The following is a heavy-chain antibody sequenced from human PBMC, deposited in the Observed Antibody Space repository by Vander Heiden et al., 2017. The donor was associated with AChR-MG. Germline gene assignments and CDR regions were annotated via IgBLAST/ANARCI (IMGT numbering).Heavy chain of an antibody. CDR2: INPNSGGT. V-gene: IGHV1-2*02. CDR3: ARPCSTSCQWVPYSGYDTGAFDI. J-gene: IGHJ3*02. Sequence: QVQLVQSGAEVKKPGASVTVSCKASGYTLTGYYMRGVRQAPGQGVGWMGWINPNSGGTNYAQKFQGRGTMNRDTSISTAYMELSRLRSDDTAVDYCARPCSTSCQWVPYSGYDTGAFDIWGKGTMVTVSS. CDR1: GYTLTGYY. D-gene: IGHD5-12*01.